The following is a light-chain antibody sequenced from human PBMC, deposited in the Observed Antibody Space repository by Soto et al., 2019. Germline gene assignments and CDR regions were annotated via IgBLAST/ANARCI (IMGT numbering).Light chain of an antibody. CDR2: EVS. J-gene: IGLJ1*01. CDR1: ISHVGGYNY. CDR3: SSYAGSNNSPFV. V-gene: IGLV2-8*01. Sequence: QSVLAQPPSASGSPGQSVTISCTGTISHVGGYNYVSWYQQHPGKAPKLMIYEVSKRPSGVPDRFSGSKSGNTASLTVSGLQAEDEADYYCSSYAGSNNSPFVFGTGTKVTVL.